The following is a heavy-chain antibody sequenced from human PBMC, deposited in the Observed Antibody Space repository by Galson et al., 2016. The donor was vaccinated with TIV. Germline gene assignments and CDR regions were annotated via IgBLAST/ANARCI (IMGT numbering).Heavy chain of an antibody. CDR1: GFTFNNAW. CDR3: ATDRTGCGSGEFEF. Sequence: SLRLSCAASGFTFNNAWFSWVRQAPGKGLEWVGLITIKFDVGTTEYAAPVKARFSISRDDANDTVHLQLNSLKTEDTVVYFHATDRTGCGSGEFEFWGPGTVVTVSS. CDR2: ITIKFDVGTT. V-gene: IGHV3-15*01. D-gene: IGHD3-16*01. J-gene: IGHJ1*01.